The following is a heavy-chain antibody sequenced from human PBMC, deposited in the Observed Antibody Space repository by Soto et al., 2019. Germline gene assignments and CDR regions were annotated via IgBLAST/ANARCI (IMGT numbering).Heavy chain of an antibody. J-gene: IGHJ4*02. V-gene: IGHV3-30*02. CDR1: GFIFSNNG. D-gene: IGHD3-10*02. CDR3: TIVRVADSALDH. Sequence: GGSLRLSCVVSGFIFSNNGMHWVRQTPGKGLEWVAFMSYDGSDTFYADSVNGRFTISRDNSKNTLFLHMSNLRAEDTAMYYCTIVRVADSALDHWGQGTLVTVSS. CDR2: MSYDGSDT.